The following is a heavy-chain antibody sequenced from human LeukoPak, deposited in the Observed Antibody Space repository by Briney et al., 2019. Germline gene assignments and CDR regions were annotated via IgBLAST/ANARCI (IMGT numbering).Heavy chain of an antibody. D-gene: IGHD2/OR15-2a*01. J-gene: IGHJ3*02. CDR2: TIPFLGAT. CDR1: GGTFSSDP. Sequence: SVKVSCKASGGTFSSDPITWVRQAPGQGLEWMGGTIPFLGATTYAQRFQGRISITTDESTTTAYMELSRLRSDDTAAYYCARTFYDLSLAFDIWGQGTMVTVSS. CDR3: ARTFYDLSLAFDI. V-gene: IGHV1-69*05.